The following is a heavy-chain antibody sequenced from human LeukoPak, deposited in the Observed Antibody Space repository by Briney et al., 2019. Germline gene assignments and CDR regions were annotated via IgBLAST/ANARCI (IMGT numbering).Heavy chain of an antibody. CDR1: GGSISSYY. J-gene: IGHJ4*02. Sequence: SETLSLTCTVSGGSISSYYWSWIRQPPGKGLEWIGYIYYSGSTNYNPSLKSRVTISVDTSKNQFSLKLSSVTAADTAVYYCAIYRGYCSGGSCYKLDYWGQGTLVTVSS. CDR3: AIYRGYCSGGSCYKLDY. V-gene: IGHV4-59*08. CDR2: IYYSGST. D-gene: IGHD2-15*01.